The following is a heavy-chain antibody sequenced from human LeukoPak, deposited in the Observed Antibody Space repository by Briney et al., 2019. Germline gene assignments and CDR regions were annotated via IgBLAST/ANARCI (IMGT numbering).Heavy chain of an antibody. CDR1: GGSISSSSYY. J-gene: IGHJ6*02. D-gene: IGHD3-10*01. CDR3: ARDRYYYGSGSTAYGMDV. CDR2: IYYSGST. V-gene: IGHV4-39*07. Sequence: SETLSLTCTVSGGSISSSSYYWGWIRHPPGKGLDWIGYIYYSGSTYYNPSLKSRVTISVHTYKNQLSLKLSSVTAADTAVYYCARDRYYYGSGSTAYGMDVWGQGTTVTVYS.